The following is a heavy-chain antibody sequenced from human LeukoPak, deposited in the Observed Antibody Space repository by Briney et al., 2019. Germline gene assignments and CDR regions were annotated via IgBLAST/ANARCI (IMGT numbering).Heavy chain of an antibody. CDR2: ISWNSGSI. CDR1: GFTFDDYA. V-gene: IGHV3-9*01. J-gene: IGHJ3*02. CDR3: ARVGGSGYHDDAFDI. D-gene: IGHD3-3*01. Sequence: GGSLRLSCAASGFTFDDYAMHWVRQAPGKGLEWVSSISWNSGSIGYADSVKGRFTMSRDNAKNSLYLQMNSLRVEDTAVYYCARVGGSGYHDDAFDIWGQGTMVTVSS.